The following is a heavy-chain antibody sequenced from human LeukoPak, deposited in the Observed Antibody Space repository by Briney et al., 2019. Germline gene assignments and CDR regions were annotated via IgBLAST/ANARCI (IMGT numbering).Heavy chain of an antibody. CDR2: IDPSDSYS. V-gene: IGHV5-10-1*01. Sequence: GESLKISCKGSAYSFTSYWISWVRQMPGKGLEWMGRIDPSDSYSNYSPSFQGHVIISADKSISTAYLQWSSLKASDTAMYYCARLMITFGGVIVIPGDYWGQGTLVTVSS. CDR1: AYSFTSYW. J-gene: IGHJ4*02. CDR3: ARLMITFGGVIVIPGDY. D-gene: IGHD3-16*02.